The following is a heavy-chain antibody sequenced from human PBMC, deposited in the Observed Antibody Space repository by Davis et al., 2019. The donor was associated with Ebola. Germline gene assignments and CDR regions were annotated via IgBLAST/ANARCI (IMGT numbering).Heavy chain of an antibody. Sequence: GGSLRPSCAASGLTFTSYWTSWVRKAPGKGLEWVANIKQDGSEKYSVDSVKGRFPISRDNATTSLYLQMNSLRAEDTAVYYCAKRAGTWGQGTLVTVSS. CDR2: IKQDGSEK. CDR1: GLTFTSYW. J-gene: IGHJ5*02. D-gene: IGHD3-10*01. CDR3: AKRAGT. V-gene: IGHV3-7*01.